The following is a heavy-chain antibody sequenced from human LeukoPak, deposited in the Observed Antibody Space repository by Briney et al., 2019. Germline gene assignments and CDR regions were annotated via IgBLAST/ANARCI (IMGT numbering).Heavy chain of an antibody. D-gene: IGHD6-19*01. CDR2: IYYSGST. V-gene: IGHV4-59*08. Sequence: SETLSLTCTVSGGSISSYYWSWIRQPPGKGLEWIGYIYYSGSTNYNPSLKSRVTISVDTSKNQFSLKLSSVTAADTAGYYCARRRLGGWYAFDYWGQGTLVTVSS. CDR3: ARRRLGGWYAFDY. CDR1: GGSISSYY. J-gene: IGHJ4*02.